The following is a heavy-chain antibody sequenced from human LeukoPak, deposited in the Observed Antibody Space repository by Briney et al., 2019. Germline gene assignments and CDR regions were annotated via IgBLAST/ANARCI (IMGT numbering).Heavy chain of an antibody. Sequence: PGGSLRLSCAASGFTFSDYYMSWIRQAPGKGLEWVSYISSSGSTIYYADSVKGRFTISRDNAKNSLYLQMNSLRAEDTAVYYCARDPEWYYDILTGPYFDYWGQGTLVTVSS. CDR3: ARDPEWYYDILTGPYFDY. J-gene: IGHJ4*02. V-gene: IGHV3-11*04. D-gene: IGHD3-9*01. CDR2: ISSSGSTI. CDR1: GFTFSDYY.